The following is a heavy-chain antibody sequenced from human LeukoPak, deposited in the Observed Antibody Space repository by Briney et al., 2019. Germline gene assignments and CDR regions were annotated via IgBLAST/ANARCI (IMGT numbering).Heavy chain of an antibody. CDR3: ARVTTYYYDSSGYYSLDY. V-gene: IGHV1-2*02. CDR2: INPNSGGT. CDR1: GYTFTGYY. D-gene: IGHD3-22*01. Sequence: ASVKVSCKASGYTFTGYYMHWVRQAPGQGLEWMGWINPNSGGTNYAQKFQGRVTMTRDTSISTAYMELSRLRSDDTAVYYCARVTTYYYDSSGYYSLDYWGQGTLVTVSS. J-gene: IGHJ4*02.